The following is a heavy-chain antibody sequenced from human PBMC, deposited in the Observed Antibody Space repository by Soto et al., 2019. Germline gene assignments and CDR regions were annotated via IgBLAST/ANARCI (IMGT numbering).Heavy chain of an antibody. D-gene: IGHD2-15*01. J-gene: IGHJ4*02. Sequence: QVQLQESGPGLVKPSQTLSLTCTVSGGSISSGDYYWSWIRQPPGKGLEWIGYIYYSGSTYYNPSLKSRVTISVDTSKNQFSLKLSSVTAADTAVYYCARCRGGWGGSCYNFDYWGQGTLVTVSS. CDR1: GGSISSGDYY. CDR3: ARCRGGWGGSCYNFDY. V-gene: IGHV4-30-4*01. CDR2: IYYSGST.